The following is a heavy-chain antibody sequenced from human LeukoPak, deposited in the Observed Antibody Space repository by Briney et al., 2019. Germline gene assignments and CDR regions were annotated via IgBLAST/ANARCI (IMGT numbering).Heavy chain of an antibody. CDR3: AKGLSIFRASGGVDY. CDR1: GFTFSSYA. CDR2: ISGSGGST. D-gene: IGHD2-21*01. Sequence: GGSLRLSCAASGFTFSSYAMTWVRQAPGKGLEWVSGISGSGGSTYYADSVKGRFTISRDNSKNTLYLQMNSLRAEDTAVYYCAKGLSIFRASGGVDYWGQGTLVTVSS. V-gene: IGHV3-23*01. J-gene: IGHJ4*02.